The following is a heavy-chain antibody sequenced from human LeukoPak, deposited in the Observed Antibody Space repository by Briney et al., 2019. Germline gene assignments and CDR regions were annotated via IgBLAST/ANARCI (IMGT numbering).Heavy chain of an antibody. D-gene: IGHD3-22*01. Sequence: SETLSLTCTVSGGSIFSYYLNWIRQSPGKGLEWVGYIYANGITAYNPSLRRRGSISIDTSRNQFSLRLTSVTAADTATYYCARRAYYDSSGYKPTAGYFDLWGRGTLVTVSS. CDR2: IYANGIT. J-gene: IGHJ2*01. CDR3: ARRAYYDSSGYKPTAGYFDL. V-gene: IGHV4-4*08. CDR1: GGSIFSYY.